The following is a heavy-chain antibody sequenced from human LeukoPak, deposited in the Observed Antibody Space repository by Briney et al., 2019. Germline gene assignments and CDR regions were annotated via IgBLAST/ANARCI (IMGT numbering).Heavy chain of an antibody. CDR3: ASSPDGSGSYNTY. CDR2: ISAYNGNT. Sequence: RASAKVSCKASGYTFTSYGISRVRQASGQGLEWMGWISAYNGNTNYAQKLHRRVTMTTDTSTSTAYMELRSLRSDDTAVYYCASSPDGSGSYNTYWGQGTLVTVSS. J-gene: IGHJ4*02. D-gene: IGHD3-10*01. CDR1: GYTFTSYG. V-gene: IGHV1-18*01.